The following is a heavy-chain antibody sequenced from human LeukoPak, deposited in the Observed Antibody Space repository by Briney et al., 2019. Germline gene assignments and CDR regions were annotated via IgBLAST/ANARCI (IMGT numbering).Heavy chain of an antibody. V-gene: IGHV1-2*02. J-gene: IGHJ6*02. CDR1: GYTFTGYY. Sequence: ASVKVSCKASGYTFTGYYMHWVRQAPGQGLEWMGWINPNSGGTNYAQKFQGRVTMTRDTSISTAYMELSRLRSDDTAVYYCARDLIVVVPAAMLYYYYYGMDVWGQGTTVTVSS. CDR3: ARDLIVVVPAAMLYYYYYGMDV. D-gene: IGHD2-2*01. CDR2: INPNSGGT.